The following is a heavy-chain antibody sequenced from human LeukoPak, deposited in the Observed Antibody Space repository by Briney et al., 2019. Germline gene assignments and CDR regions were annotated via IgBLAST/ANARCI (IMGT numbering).Heavy chain of an antibody. V-gene: IGHV4-39*01. Sequence: PSETLSPTCTVSGGSISSSSYYWGWIRQPPGKGLEWIGSIYYSGSTYYNPSLKSRVTISVDTSKNQFSLKLSSVTAADTAVYYCASMVRGVSYFDYWGQGTLVTVSS. J-gene: IGHJ4*02. CDR1: GGSISSSSYY. D-gene: IGHD3-10*01. CDR3: ASMVRGVSYFDY. CDR2: IYYSGST.